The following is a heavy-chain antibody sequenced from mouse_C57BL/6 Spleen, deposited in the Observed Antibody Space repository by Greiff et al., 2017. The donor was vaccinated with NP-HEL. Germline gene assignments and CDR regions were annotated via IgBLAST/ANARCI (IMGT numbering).Heavy chain of an antibody. CDR3: TRRDYYGYFDV. D-gene: IGHD2-4*01. Sequence: QVQLKQSGAELVRPGASVTLSCKASGYTFTDYEMHWVKQTPVHGLEWIGAIDPETGGTAYNQKFKGKAILTADKSSSTAYMELRSLTSEDSAVYYCTRRDYYGYFDVWGTGTTVTVSS. V-gene: IGHV1-15*01. CDR2: IDPETGGT. CDR1: GYTFTDYE. J-gene: IGHJ1*03.